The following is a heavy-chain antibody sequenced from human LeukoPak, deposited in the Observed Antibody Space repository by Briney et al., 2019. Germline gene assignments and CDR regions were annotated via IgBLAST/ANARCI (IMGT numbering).Heavy chain of an antibody. J-gene: IGHJ3*02. CDR2: IYYSGST. CDR3: ARTSYYDFWSGYFDAFDI. CDR1: GGSISSYY. V-gene: IGHV4-59*08. Sequence: SETLSLTCTVSGGSISSYYWSWIRQPPGKGLEWIGYIYYSGSTSYNPSLKSRVTISVDTSKNQFSLKLSSVTAADTAVYYCARTSYYDFWSGYFDAFDIWGQGTMVTVSS. D-gene: IGHD3-3*01.